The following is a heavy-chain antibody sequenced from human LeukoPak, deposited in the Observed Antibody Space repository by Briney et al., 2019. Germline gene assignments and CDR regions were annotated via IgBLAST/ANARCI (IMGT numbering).Heavy chain of an antibody. CDR1: GGSFSGYY. CDR3: ARVVDDILTGFDY. V-gene: IGHV4-34*01. J-gene: IGHJ4*02. Sequence: SETLSLTCAVYGGSFSGYYWSWIRQPPGKGLEWIGEINYSGSTNYNPSLKSRVTISVDTSKNQFSLKLSSVTAADTAVYYCARVVDDILTGFDYWGQGTLVTVSS. D-gene: IGHD3-9*01. CDR2: INYSGST.